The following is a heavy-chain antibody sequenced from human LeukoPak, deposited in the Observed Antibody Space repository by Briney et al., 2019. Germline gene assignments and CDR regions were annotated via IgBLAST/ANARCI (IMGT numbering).Heavy chain of an antibody. CDR3: AGGAGDYTFDY. Sequence: PSETLSLTCTVSGGSISSYYWSWIRQPPGKGLEWIGYIYYSGSTNYNLSLKSRVTISVDTSKNQFSLKLSSVTAADTAVYYCAGGAGDYTFDYWGQGTLVTVSS. CDR2: IYYSGST. V-gene: IGHV4-59*01. CDR1: GGSISSYY. J-gene: IGHJ4*02. D-gene: IGHD4-17*01.